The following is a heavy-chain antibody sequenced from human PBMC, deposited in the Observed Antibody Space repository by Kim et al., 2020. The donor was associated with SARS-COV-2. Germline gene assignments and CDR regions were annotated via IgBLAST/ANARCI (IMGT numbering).Heavy chain of an antibody. CDR1: GGSISSISYY. V-gene: IGHV4-39*01. J-gene: IGHJ4*02. CDR3: ARTYSYFDY. Sequence: SETLSLTCTVSGGSISSISYYWGWIRQPPGKGLEWIGIIYYSGSTYYNPSLNSLVTISVDTSKNHFSLKLSSVTAADTAVYYCARTYSYFDYWGQGTLVT. CDR2: IYYSGST. D-gene: IGHD5-18*01.